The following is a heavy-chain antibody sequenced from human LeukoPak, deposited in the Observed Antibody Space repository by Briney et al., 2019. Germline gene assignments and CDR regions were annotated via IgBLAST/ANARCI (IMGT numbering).Heavy chain of an antibody. J-gene: IGHJ5*02. D-gene: IGHD3-10*02. CDR2: IDWDGDT. Sequence: ESGPTLVNPTQTLTLTCTFSGFSLSTRQMCVSWIRQPPGKALEWLARIDWDGDTFYSTSLRTRLTISKDTSKNQVILTMTNMDPVDTATYYCARTLCSPRWFDPWGQGILVTVSS. V-gene: IGHV2-70*17. CDR3: ARTLCSPRWFDP. CDR1: GFSLSTRQMC.